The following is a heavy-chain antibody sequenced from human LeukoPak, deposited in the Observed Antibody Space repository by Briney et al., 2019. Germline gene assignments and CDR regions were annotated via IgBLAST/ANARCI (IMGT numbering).Heavy chain of an antibody. V-gene: IGHV3-23*01. J-gene: IGHJ4*02. CDR3: AKSIAARPNYFDY. CDR2: ISGSGGST. Sequence: GGSLRLSCAASGFTFSSYAMSWVRQAPGKGLEWVSAISGSGGSTYYADSVKGRFTISRDNFKNTLYLQMNSLRAEDTAVYYCAKSIAARPNYFDYWGQGTLVTVSS. D-gene: IGHD6-6*01. CDR1: GFTFSSYA.